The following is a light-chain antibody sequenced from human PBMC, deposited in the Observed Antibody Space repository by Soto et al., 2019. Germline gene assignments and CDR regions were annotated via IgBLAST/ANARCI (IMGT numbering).Light chain of an antibody. CDR2: EVS. J-gene: IGLJ3*02. CDR3: ASFTSSSTWV. CDR1: SSDVGAYNY. V-gene: IGLV2-14*01. Sequence: QSALTQPASVSGSPGQSITISCTGTSSDVGAYNYVYWYQQHPGKAPKVMIHEVSKRPSGVSNRFSGSKSGTTASLTISGLQAEDEADYYCASFTSSSTWVFGGGTKVTVL.